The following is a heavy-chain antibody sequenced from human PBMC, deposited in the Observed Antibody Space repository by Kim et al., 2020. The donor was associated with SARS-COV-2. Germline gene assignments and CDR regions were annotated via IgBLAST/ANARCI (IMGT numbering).Heavy chain of an antibody. D-gene: IGHD3-3*01. CDR3: AGRGYDFWSGFWFDP. J-gene: IGHJ5*02. V-gene: IGHV4-4*02. Sequence: PSLKSRVTISVDKSKNQFSLKLSSVTAADTAVYYCAGRGYDFWSGFWFDPWGQGTLVTVSS.